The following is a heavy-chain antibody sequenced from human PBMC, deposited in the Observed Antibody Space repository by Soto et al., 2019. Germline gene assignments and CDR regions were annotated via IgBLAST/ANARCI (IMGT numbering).Heavy chain of an antibody. V-gene: IGHV3-48*03. J-gene: IGHJ4*02. D-gene: IGHD6-19*01. CDR3: ERDFVAVNFDY. Sequence: GGSLRLSCAASGFTFSSYEMNWVRQAPGKGLEWVSYISSSGSTIYYADSVKGRFAISRDNAKNSLYLQMNSLRAEDTAVYYCERDFVAVNFDYWGQGTLVTVSS. CDR1: GFTFSSYE. CDR2: ISSSGSTI.